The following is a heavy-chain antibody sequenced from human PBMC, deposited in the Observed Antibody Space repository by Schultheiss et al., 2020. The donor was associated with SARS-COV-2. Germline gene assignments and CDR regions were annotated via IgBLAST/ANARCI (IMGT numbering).Heavy chain of an antibody. CDR1: GFTFSSYS. Sequence: GESLKISCAASGFTFSSYSMNWVRQAPGKGLEWVPSISSSSSYIYYADSVKGRFTISRDNAKNSLYLQMNSLRAEDTAVYYCATQESSSWYFFDYWGQGTLVTVFS. CDR3: ATQESSSWYFFDY. CDR2: ISSSSSYI. V-gene: IGHV3-21*01. D-gene: IGHD6-13*01. J-gene: IGHJ4*02.